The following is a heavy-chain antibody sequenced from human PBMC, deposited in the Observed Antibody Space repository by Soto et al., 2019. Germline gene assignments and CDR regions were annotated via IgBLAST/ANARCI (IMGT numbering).Heavy chain of an antibody. Sequence: QVQLVKSGGGVVQPGRSLRLSCAASGFTFSSYAMHWVRQAPGKGLEWVAVISYDGSNKYYADSVKGRFTISRDNSKNTLYLQMNSLRAEDSAVYYCAREVAARPFDYGMDVWGQGTTVTVSS. CDR1: GFTFSSYA. CDR2: ISYDGSNK. CDR3: AREVAARPFDYGMDV. J-gene: IGHJ6*02. D-gene: IGHD2-15*01. V-gene: IGHV3-30-3*01.